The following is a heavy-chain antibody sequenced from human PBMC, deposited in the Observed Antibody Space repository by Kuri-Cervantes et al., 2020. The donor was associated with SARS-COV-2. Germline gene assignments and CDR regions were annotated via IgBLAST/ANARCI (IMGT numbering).Heavy chain of an antibody. Sequence: SETLSLTCTVSGGSISSGGYYWSWIRQHPGKGLEWIGYIYYSGSTYYNPSLKSRVTISVDTSKNQFSLKLSSVTAADTAVYYCASLVGATGYYYYMDVWGKGTTVTVSS. CDR1: GGSISSGGYY. CDR3: ASLVGATGYYYYMDV. CDR2: IYYSGST. D-gene: IGHD1-26*01. J-gene: IGHJ6*03. V-gene: IGHV4-31*03.